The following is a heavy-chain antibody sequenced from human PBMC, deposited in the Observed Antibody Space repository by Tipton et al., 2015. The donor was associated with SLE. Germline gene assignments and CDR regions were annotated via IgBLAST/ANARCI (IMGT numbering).Heavy chain of an antibody. J-gene: IGHJ4*02. CDR1: GFTFDDYT. V-gene: IGHV3-43*01. CDR3: ARGEVYYDSSAYYAADY. CDR2: ISWDGGST. D-gene: IGHD3-22*01. Sequence: GSLRLSCAASGFTFDDYTMHWVRQAPGKGLEWVSLISWDGGSTYYADSVKGRFTISRDNSKNSLYLQMNSLRTEDTALYYCARGEVYYDSSAYYAADYCGPAPLVTVPS.